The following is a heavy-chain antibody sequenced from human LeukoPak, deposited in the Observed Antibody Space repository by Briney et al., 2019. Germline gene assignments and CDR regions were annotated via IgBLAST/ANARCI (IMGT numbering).Heavy chain of an antibody. J-gene: IGHJ4*02. CDR2: ISSNGGST. Sequence: GGSLRLSCAASGFTFSSYAMHWVRQAPGKGLEYVSAISSNGGSTYYTNSVKGRFTISRDNSKNTLYLQMNSLRAEDTAAYYCAKDPYYDSSGYPPAFFDYWGQGTLVTVSS. CDR1: GFTFSSYA. CDR3: AKDPYYDSSGYPPAFFDY. D-gene: IGHD3-22*01. V-gene: IGHV3-64*01.